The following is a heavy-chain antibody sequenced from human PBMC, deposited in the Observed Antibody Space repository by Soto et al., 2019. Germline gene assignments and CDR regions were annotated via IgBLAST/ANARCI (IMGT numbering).Heavy chain of an antibody. CDR3: ASVTFGGVVLAH. D-gene: IGHD3-16*01. J-gene: IGHJ4*02. CDR2: IYFNGNT. Sequence: ESLSLTCSVSADSFSKYYWTWIRQPPGEGLEWIGYIYFNGNTNYNPSLKGRVTISIDTSKKQFSLNLSSVTAADTAVYYCASVTFGGVVLAHWGQGTLVTVSS. V-gene: IGHV4-59*01. CDR1: ADSFSKYY.